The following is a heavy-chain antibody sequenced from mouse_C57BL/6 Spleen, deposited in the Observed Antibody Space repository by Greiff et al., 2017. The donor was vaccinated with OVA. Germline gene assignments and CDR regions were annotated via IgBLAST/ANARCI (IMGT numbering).Heavy chain of an antibody. Sequence: EVQLQESGTVLARPGASVKMSCKTSGYTFTSYWMHWVKQRPGQGLEWIGAIYPGNSDTSYNQKFKGKAKLTAVTSASTAYMELSSLTNEDSAVYYCTRSPYDYDGRYYYAMDYWGQGTSVTVSS. V-gene: IGHV1-5*01. D-gene: IGHD2-4*01. CDR1: GYTFTSYW. CDR2: IYPGNSDT. J-gene: IGHJ4*01. CDR3: TRSPYDYDGRYYYAMDY.